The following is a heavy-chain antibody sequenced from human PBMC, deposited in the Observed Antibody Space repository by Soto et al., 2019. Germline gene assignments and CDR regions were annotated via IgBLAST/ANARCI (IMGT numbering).Heavy chain of an antibody. CDR1: GFTFSSYA. J-gene: IGHJ4*02. D-gene: IGHD4-17*01. CDR2: ISAGGGTT. V-gene: IGHV3-23*01. Sequence: GGSLRLSCATSGFTFSSYAMSWVRQAPGKGLEWVSGISAGGGTTYYPDSVKGRFTISRDNSKNTLYLQMNSLGAEDTAIYYCATTLRGAYGPFDSWGQGTLVTVSS. CDR3: ATTLRGAYGPFDS.